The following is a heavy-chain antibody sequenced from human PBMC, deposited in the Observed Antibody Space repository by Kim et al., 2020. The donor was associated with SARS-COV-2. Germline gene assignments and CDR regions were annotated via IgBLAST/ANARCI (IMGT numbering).Heavy chain of an antibody. Sequence: GGSLRLSCAASGFTFSSYGMHWVRQAPGKGLEWVAVISYDGSNKYYADSVKGRFTISRDNSKNTLYLQMNSLRAEDTAVYYCAKDVYDSSGYYSRWDSSEYFQHWGQGTLVTVSS. CDR2: ISYDGSNK. V-gene: IGHV3-30*18. CDR3: AKDVYDSSGYYSRWDSSEYFQH. CDR1: GFTFSSYG. J-gene: IGHJ1*01. D-gene: IGHD3-22*01.